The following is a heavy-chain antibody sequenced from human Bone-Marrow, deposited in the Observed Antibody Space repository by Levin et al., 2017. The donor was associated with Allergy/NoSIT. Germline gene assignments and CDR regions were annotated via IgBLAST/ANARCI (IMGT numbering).Heavy chain of an antibody. Sequence: GESLKISCKASGYTFTGYYMHWVRQAPGQGLEWMGRINPNSGGTNYAQKFQGRVTMTRDTSISTAYMELSRLRSDDTAVYYCARGAAPWNYDFWSGYYTGKLNWFDPWGQGTLVTVSS. CDR3: ARGAAPWNYDFWSGYYTGKLNWFDP. CDR2: INPNSGGT. D-gene: IGHD3-3*01. CDR1: GYTFTGYY. J-gene: IGHJ5*02. V-gene: IGHV1-2*06.